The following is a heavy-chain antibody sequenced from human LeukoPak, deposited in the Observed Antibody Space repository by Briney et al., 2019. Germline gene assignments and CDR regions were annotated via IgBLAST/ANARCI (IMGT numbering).Heavy chain of an antibody. V-gene: IGHV1-69*04. D-gene: IGHD5-18*01. J-gene: IGHJ4*02. CDR3: ARVKIGSRGYNYGSFDY. CDR2: IIPILGIA. CDR1: GGTFSSYA. Sequence: SVKVSCKASGGTFSSYAISWVRQAPGQGLEWMGRIIPILGIANYAQKFQGRVTITADKSTSTAYMELSSLRSEDTAVYYCARVKIGSRGYNYGSFDYWGQGTLVTVSS.